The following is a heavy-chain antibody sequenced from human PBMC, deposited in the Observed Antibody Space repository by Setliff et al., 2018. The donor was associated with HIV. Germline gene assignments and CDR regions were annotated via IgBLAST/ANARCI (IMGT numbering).Heavy chain of an antibody. CDR3: ARHRVGGGYSGYDFDY. J-gene: IGHJ4*02. CDR2: IIPIFGTA. V-gene: IGHV1-69*06. Sequence: SVKVSCKASGGTFSSYAISWVRQAPGQGLEWMGRIIPIFGTANYAQKFQGRVTITADKSTSTAYMELSSLRSEDTAVYYCARHRVGGGYSGYDFDYWGQGTQVTVS. D-gene: IGHD5-12*01. CDR1: GGTFSSYA.